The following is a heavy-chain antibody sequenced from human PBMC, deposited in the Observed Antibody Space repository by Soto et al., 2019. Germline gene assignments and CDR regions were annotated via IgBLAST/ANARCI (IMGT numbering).Heavy chain of an antibody. CDR3: ARHGCTGWQRHYGMDV. CDR1: GYSFPNYW. V-gene: IGHV5-51*01. D-gene: IGHD6-19*01. CDR2: IYPDDSDT. Sequence: PGESLKISCKASGYSFPNYWIAWVRQMPGKGLEWMGIIYPDDSDTRYSPSFQGQVTIPADKSITTAYLQWSSLKASDTAIYYCARHGCTGWQRHYGMDVWGQGTKVTVSS. J-gene: IGHJ6*02.